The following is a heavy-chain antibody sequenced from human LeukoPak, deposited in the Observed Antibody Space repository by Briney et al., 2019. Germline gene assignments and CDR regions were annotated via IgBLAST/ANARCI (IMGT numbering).Heavy chain of an antibody. CDR2: INPNSGGT. CDR3: ARARPGYCSSTSCYSFDY. CDR1: GYTFTGYY. Sequence: ASVKVSRKASGYTFTGYYMHWVRQAPGQGLEWMGWINPNSGGTNYAQKFQGRVTMTRDTSISTAYMELSRLRSDDTAVYYCARARPGYCSSTSCYSFDYWGQGTLVTVSS. D-gene: IGHD2-2*03. V-gene: IGHV1-2*02. J-gene: IGHJ4*02.